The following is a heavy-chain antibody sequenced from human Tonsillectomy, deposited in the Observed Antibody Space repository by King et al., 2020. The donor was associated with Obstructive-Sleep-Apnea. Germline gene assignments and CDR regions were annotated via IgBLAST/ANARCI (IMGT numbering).Heavy chain of an antibody. Sequence: TLKESGPTLVKPTQTLTLTCTFSGFSLSTTGVGVGWIRQPPGKALEWLALIYWDDDKRYSPSLKSRLTITKDTSKNQVVLTMTNMDPVDTATYYCAQRRPFSGSQYFDSGGQGTRATVPS. CDR2: IYWDDDK. J-gene: IGHJ4*02. CDR3: AQRRPFSGSQYFDS. V-gene: IGHV2-5*02. CDR1: GFSLSTTGVG. D-gene: IGHD3-10*01.